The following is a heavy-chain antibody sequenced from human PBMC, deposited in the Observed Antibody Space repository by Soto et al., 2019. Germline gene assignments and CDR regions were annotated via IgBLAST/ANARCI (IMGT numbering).Heavy chain of an antibody. J-gene: IGHJ6*02. V-gene: IGHV5-51*01. D-gene: IGHD6-13*01. CDR1: GYSFTSYW. Sequence: GESLKISCNGSGYSFTSYWIGWVRQMPWKGLEWMGIIYPGDSDTRYSPSFQGQVTISADKSISTAYLQWSSLKASDTAMYYCARGAAAGTPGYYYYYGMDVWGQGTTVTVSS. CDR2: IYPGDSDT. CDR3: ARGAAAGTPGYYYYYGMDV.